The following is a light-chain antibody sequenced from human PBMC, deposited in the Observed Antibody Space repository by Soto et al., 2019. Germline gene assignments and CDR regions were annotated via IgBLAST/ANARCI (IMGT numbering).Light chain of an antibody. CDR1: QSVSSSF. V-gene: IGKV3-20*01. CDR2: GAS. CDR3: QHYGSLRT. Sequence: EIVLTQSPGTLSLSPGERATLSCRASQSVSSSFLDWYQQKPGQAPRLLIYGASIRATGIPDRFSGSSSRTDFTLIISRLEPEDVAVYYCQHYGSLRTFGQGTKVDIK. J-gene: IGKJ1*01.